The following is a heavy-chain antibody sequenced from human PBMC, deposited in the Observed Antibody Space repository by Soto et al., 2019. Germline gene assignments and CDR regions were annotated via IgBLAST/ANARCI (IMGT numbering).Heavy chain of an antibody. J-gene: IGHJ4*02. Sequence: SETLSLTCAVYGGSFSGYYWSWIRQPPGKGLEWIGEINHSGSTNYNPSLKSRVTISVDTSKNQFSLKLSSVTAADTAVYYCASGGVLPTRKQPGDYWGQGTLVTVSS. D-gene: IGHD2-8*01. CDR1: GGSFSGYY. CDR3: ASGGVLPTRKQPGDY. V-gene: IGHV4-34*01. CDR2: INHSGST.